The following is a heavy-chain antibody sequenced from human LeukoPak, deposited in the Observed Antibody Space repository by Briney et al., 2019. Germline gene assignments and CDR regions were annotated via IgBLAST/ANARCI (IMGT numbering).Heavy chain of an antibody. D-gene: IGHD5-18*01. Sequence: GGSLRLSCAASGFTFTNYNMNWVRQAPGKRLEWVSYISTSSTYIYYADSVKGRFTISRDNAKDSLYLQMNSLRAEDTAVYYCARDARGYTYAYGYYFDYWGQGTLVTVSS. CDR1: GFTFTNYN. V-gene: IGHV3-21*05. CDR2: ISTSSTYI. J-gene: IGHJ4*02. CDR3: ARDARGYTYAYGYYFDY.